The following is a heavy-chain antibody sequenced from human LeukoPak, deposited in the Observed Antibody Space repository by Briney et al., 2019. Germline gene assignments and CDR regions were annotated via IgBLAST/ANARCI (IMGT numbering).Heavy chain of an antibody. CDR1: GYTFTSYD. CDR3: ARELSGHTYKPADY. CDR2: MNPNSGNT. Sequence: ASVKVSCKASGYTFTSYDINWVRQATGRGLEWMGWMNPNSGNTGYAQKFQGRVTMTRNTSISTAYMELTSLRSEDTAVYYCARELSGHTYKPADYWGQGTLVTVSS. D-gene: IGHD5-18*01. J-gene: IGHJ4*02. V-gene: IGHV1-8*01.